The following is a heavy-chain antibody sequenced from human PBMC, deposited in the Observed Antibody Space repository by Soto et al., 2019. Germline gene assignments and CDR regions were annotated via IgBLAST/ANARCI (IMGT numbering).Heavy chain of an antibody. J-gene: IGHJ6*02. CDR3: ARDKDDSSGYYPSYYYGMDV. Sequence: QVQLVQSGAEVKKPGSSVKVSCKASGGTFSSYAISWVRQAPGQGLEWMGGIIPIVGTANYAQKFQGRVTITADESTSTAYMEMSSLRSEDTAVYYCARDKDDSSGYYPSYYYGMDVWGQGTTVTVSS. V-gene: IGHV1-69*01. D-gene: IGHD3-22*01. CDR2: IIPIVGTA. CDR1: GGTFSSYA.